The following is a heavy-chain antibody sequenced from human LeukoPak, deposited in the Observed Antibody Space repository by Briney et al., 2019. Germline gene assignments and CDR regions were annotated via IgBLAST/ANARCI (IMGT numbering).Heavy chain of an antibody. V-gene: IGHV3-66*01. Sequence: GGSLRLSCAASGFTVSSNYMSWVRQAPGKGLEWVSVIYSGGSTYYADSVKGRFTISRDSSKNALYLQMNSLRADDTAVYYCARDFVYNWNDDRYYFDYWGQGTLVTVSS. CDR2: IYSGGST. J-gene: IGHJ4*02. CDR1: GFTVSSNY. D-gene: IGHD1-20*01. CDR3: ARDFVYNWNDDRYYFDY.